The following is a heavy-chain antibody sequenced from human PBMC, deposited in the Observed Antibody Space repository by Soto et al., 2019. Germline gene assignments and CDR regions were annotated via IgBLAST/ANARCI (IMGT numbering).Heavy chain of an antibody. CDR3: ARDTYPRAGCTNGVCYWDY. D-gene: IGHD2-8*01. Sequence: HPGGSLRLSCAASGFTFSSYGMHWVRQAPGKGLEWVAVIWYDGSNKYYADSVKGRFTISRDNSKNTLYLQMNSLRAEDTAVYYCARDTYPRAGCTNGVCYWDYWGQGTLVTVSS. CDR1: GFTFSSYG. CDR2: IWYDGSNK. J-gene: IGHJ4*02. V-gene: IGHV3-33*01.